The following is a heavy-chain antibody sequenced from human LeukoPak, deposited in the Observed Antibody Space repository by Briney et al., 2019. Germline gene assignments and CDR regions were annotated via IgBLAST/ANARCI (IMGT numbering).Heavy chain of an antibody. CDR1: GFTFSSYG. CDR2: ISWNSGSI. V-gene: IGHV3-9*01. J-gene: IGHJ4*02. D-gene: IGHD6-13*01. Sequence: QAGGSLRLSCAASGFTFSSYGMSWVRQAPGKGLEWVSGISWNSGSIGYADSVKGRFTISRDNAKNSLYLQMNSLRAEDTALYYCAKDLAAAGVYYFDYWGQGTLVTVSS. CDR3: AKDLAAAGVYYFDY.